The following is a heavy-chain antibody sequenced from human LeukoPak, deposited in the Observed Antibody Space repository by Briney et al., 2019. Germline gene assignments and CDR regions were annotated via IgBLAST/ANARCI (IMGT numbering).Heavy chain of an antibody. D-gene: IGHD2-15*01. V-gene: IGHV1-69*05. Sequence: ASVKVSCKASGGTFSSYAISWVRQAPGQGLEWMGGIIPIFGTANYAQKFQGRVTTTTDESTSTAYMELSSLRSEDTAVYYCASGYCSGGSCPPSSYYYYYMDVWGKGTTVPVSS. CDR1: GGTFSSYA. J-gene: IGHJ6*03. CDR3: ASGYCSGGSCPPSSYYYYYMDV. CDR2: IIPIFGTA.